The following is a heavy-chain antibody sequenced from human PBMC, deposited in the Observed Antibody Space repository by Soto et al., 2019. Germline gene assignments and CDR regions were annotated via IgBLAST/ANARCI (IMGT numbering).Heavy chain of an antibody. CDR3: AKPVYSSGWWTFDY. D-gene: IGHD6-19*01. Sequence: QVQLVESGGGVVQPGRSLRLSCAASGFTFSSYGMHWVRQAPGKGLEWVAVISYDGSNKYYADAVKGRFTISRDNSKNTLYLQMNSLRAEATAVYYCAKPVYSSGWWTFDYWGQGTLVTVSS. J-gene: IGHJ4*02. CDR2: ISYDGSNK. CDR1: GFTFSSYG. V-gene: IGHV3-30*18.